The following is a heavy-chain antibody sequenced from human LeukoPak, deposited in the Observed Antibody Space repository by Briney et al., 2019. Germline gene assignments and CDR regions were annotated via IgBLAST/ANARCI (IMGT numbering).Heavy chain of an antibody. CDR3: ARDYGDYTPRCDY. V-gene: IGHV1-18*01. J-gene: IGHJ4*02. D-gene: IGHD4-17*01. Sequence: ASVKVSCKASGYTLTSYGISWVRQAPGQGLEWMGWISAYNGNTKYTQKLQGRITMTRDISTSTAYMELRSLTSDDTAVYYCARDYGDYTPRCDYWGQGTLVTVSS. CDR1: GYTLTSYG. CDR2: ISAYNGNT.